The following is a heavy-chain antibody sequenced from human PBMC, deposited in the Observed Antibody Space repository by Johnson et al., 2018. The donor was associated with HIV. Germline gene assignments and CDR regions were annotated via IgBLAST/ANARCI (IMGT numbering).Heavy chain of an antibody. J-gene: IGHJ3*02. CDR3: AREPLSSGGGDDAFDI. Sequence: VQLVESGGGLVQPGRSLRLSCAASGFTFDDYAMHWVRQARGKGLEWVSLISWDGGSTYYADSVKGRFTISRDNSKNTLYLQMNSLRAEDTAVYYCAREPLSSGGGDDAFDIWGQGTMVTVSS. CDR2: ISWDGGST. D-gene: IGHD2-15*01. V-gene: IGHV3-43D*03. CDR1: GFTFDDYA.